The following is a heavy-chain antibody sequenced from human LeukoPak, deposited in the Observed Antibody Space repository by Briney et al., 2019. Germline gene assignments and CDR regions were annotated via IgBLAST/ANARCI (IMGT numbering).Heavy chain of an antibody. Sequence: PSETLSLTCTVSGGSITSYYWSWIRQPPGKGLEWIGYVYYSGSTNYNPSLKSRVTISVDTSKNQFSLKLSSVTAADTAVYYCARGSGDIVVVPFDYLGQGTLVTVSS. V-gene: IGHV4-59*01. D-gene: IGHD2-2*01. CDR3: ARGSGDIVVVPFDY. J-gene: IGHJ4*02. CDR2: VYYSGST. CDR1: GGSITSYY.